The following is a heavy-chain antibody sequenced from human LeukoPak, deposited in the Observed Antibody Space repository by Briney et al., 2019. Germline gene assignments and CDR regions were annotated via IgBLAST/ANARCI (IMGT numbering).Heavy chain of an antibody. V-gene: IGHV4-39*01. Sequence: SETLSLTCTVSGGSISSSSYYWGWIRQPPGKGLEWIGSIYYSGSTYYNPSLKSRVTISVDTSKNQFSLKLSSVTAADTAVYYCARLDRYYYYYYMDVWGKGTTVTISS. CDR2: IYYSGST. CDR1: GGSISSSSYY. CDR3: ARLDRYYYYYYMDV. J-gene: IGHJ6*03.